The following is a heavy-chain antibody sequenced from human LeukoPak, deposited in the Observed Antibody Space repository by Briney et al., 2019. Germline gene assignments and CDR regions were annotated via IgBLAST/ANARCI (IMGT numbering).Heavy chain of an antibody. V-gene: IGHV3-23*01. CDR1: GFSFTSFA. J-gene: IGHJ4*02. CDR3: AKVGPSGATGSFDY. D-gene: IGHD5-12*01. Sequence: PGGSLRLSCAASGFSFTSFAMFWVRQAQGRGLEWVSAISGSGGDTYYGDSVKGRFTISRDNSKNTLYLQMNNLRVEDTAAYYCAKVGPSGATGSFDYWGQGTLVTVSS. CDR2: ISGSGGDT.